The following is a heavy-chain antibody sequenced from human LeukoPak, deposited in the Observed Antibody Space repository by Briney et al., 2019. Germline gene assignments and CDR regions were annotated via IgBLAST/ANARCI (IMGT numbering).Heavy chain of an antibody. CDR1: GYTFTSYD. Sequence: ASVNVSCKASGYTFTSYDINWVRQATGQGLEWMGWMNPNSGNTGYAQKFQGRVTMTRNTSISTAYMELSSLRSEDTAVYYCARGRRDTIFGVVINYYMDVWGKGTTLTVSS. D-gene: IGHD3-3*01. CDR2: MNPNSGNT. CDR3: ARGRRDTIFGVVINYYMDV. J-gene: IGHJ6*03. V-gene: IGHV1-8*01.